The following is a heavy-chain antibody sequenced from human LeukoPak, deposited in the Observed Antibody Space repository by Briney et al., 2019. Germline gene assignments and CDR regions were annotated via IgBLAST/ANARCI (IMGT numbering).Heavy chain of an antibody. V-gene: IGHV1-69*02. CDR1: GGTFSSYT. J-gene: IGHJ6*02. CDR3: ARGHQPPYYGMDV. Sequence: ASVKVSCKASGGTFSSYTISWVRQAPGQGLEWMGRIIPIFGIANYAQKFQGRVTITADKSTSTAYMELSSPRSEDTAVFYCARGHQPPYYGMDVWGQGTTVTVSS. CDR2: IIPIFGIA.